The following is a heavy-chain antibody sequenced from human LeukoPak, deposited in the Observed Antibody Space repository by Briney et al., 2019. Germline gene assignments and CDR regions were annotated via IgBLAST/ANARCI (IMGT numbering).Heavy chain of an antibody. D-gene: IGHD3-22*01. CDR1: GGSISSGGYS. V-gene: IGHV4-30-2*01. CDR2: IYHSGST. CDR3: ARGYYYDSSGYYPNWFDP. Sequence: SETLSLTCAVSGGSISSGGYSWSWIRQPPGKGLEWIGYIYHSGSTYYNPSLKSRVTISVDRSKNQFSLKLSSVTAADTAVYYCARGYYYDSSGYYPNWFDPWGQGTLVTVSS. J-gene: IGHJ5*02.